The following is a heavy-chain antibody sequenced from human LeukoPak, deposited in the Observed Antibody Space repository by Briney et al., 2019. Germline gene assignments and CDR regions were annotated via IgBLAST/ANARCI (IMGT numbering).Heavy chain of an antibody. CDR3: AKDNPLDY. D-gene: IGHD1-14*01. CDR1: GFTFSSYG. V-gene: IGHV3-30*02. Sequence: AGGSLRLSCAASGFTFSSYGMHWVRQAPGKGLEWVAFIRYDGNNKLYADSVKGRFTISRDNSKNTLYLHINSLRAEDTAVYYCAKDNPLDYWGQGTLVIVSS. J-gene: IGHJ4*02. CDR2: IRYDGNNK.